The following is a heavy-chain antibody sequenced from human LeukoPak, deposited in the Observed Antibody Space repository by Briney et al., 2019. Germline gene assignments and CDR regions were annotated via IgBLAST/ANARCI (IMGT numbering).Heavy chain of an antibody. D-gene: IGHD2-2*01. CDR2: ISSSSSTI. V-gene: IGHV3-48*01. CDR1: GFTFSSYS. Sequence: GALRLSCAASGFTFSSYSMNWVRQAPGKGLEWVSYISSSSSTIYYADSVKGRFTISRDNAKNSLYLLMNSLRAEDTAVYYCARALGDIVVVPATMFYYYMDVWGKGTTVTVSS. J-gene: IGHJ6*03. CDR3: ARALGDIVVVPATMFYYYMDV.